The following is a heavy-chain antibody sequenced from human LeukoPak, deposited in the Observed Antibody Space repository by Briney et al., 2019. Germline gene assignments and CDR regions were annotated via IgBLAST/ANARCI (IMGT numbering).Heavy chain of an antibody. CDR3: AKASLSCSGGSCYGNYYYGMDV. V-gene: IGHV3-23*01. J-gene: IGHJ6*02. D-gene: IGHD2-15*01. CDR1: GFTFSSYA. Sequence: PGGSLRLSCAASGFTFSSYAMSWVRQAPGKGLEWVSGISGSGGSTYYADSVKGRFTISRDNSKNTLYLQMNSLRAEDTAVYYCAKASLSCSGGSCYGNYYYGMDVWGQGTTVTVSS. CDR2: ISGSGGST.